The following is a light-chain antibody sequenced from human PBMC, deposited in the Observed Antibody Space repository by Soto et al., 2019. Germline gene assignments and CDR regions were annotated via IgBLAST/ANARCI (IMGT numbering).Light chain of an antibody. CDR3: LLSHGEALV. CDR1: TGPVSSGFY. V-gene: IGLV7-43*01. CDR2: FTS. J-gene: IGLJ7*01. Sequence: QTVVTQEPSLTVSPGGTVTLTCASNTGPVSSGFYPHWFQQRPGQAPRPLIYFTSIKYSWTPSRFSGSLLGGKAALTVSGVQPEDEADYHCLLSHGEALVFGGGTQLTVL.